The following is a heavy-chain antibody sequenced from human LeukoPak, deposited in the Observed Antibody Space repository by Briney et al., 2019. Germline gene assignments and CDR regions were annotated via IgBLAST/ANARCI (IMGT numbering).Heavy chain of an antibody. J-gene: IGHJ4*02. CDR3: ARDYDMIVPPDSDY. CDR1: GYTFTSYY. CDR2: IIPILGIA. D-gene: IGHD3-22*01. V-gene: IGHV1-69*04. Sequence: GASVKVSCKASGYTFTSYYMHWVRQAPGQGLEWMGRIIPILGIANYAQKFQGRVTITADKSTSTAYMELSSLRSEDTAVYYCARDYDMIVPPDSDYWGQGTLVTVSS.